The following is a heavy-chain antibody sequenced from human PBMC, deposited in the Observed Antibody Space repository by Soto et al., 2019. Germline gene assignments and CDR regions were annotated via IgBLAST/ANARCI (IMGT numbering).Heavy chain of an antibody. CDR2: INQDGSEK. CDR1: GFMFSAYW. J-gene: IGHJ4*02. V-gene: IGHV3-7*01. CDR3: SRSLDS. Sequence: AGGSLRLSCAASGFMFSAYWMDWVHQTPGKGLEWVANINQDGSEKNYVDSVKGRFTISRDNAGNSLYLQMNSLTAEDSALYYCSRSLDSWGQGTLVTVSS.